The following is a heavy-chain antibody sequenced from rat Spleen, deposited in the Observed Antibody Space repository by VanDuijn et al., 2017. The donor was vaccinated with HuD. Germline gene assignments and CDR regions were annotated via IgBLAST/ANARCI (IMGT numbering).Heavy chain of an antibody. CDR2: ISTSGGST. Sequence: EVQLVESGGGLVQPGRSLKLSCAASGFTFSNYGMAWVRQAPTKGLEWVASISTSGGSTYYRDSVKGRFTISRDNAKSTLYLQMSKLGSEDTAIYYCVREEVGVRDWGQGVRVTVSS. J-gene: IGHJ2*01. V-gene: IGHV5S23*01. CDR1: GFTFSNYG. CDR3: VREEVGVRD. D-gene: IGHD4-3*01.